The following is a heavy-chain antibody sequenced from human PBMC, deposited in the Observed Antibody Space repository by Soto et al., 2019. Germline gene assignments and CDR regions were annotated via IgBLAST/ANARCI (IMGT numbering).Heavy chain of an antibody. D-gene: IGHD3-9*01. Sequence: GGSLRLSCAASGFTFSSYSMNWVRQAPGKGLEWVSSISSSSSYIYYADSVKGRFTISRDNAKNSLYLQMNSLRAEDTAVYYCARDIALLDPLRYFGISYYYGMDVWGQGTTVTVSS. CDR2: ISSSSSYI. J-gene: IGHJ6*02. CDR3: ARDIALLDPLRYFGISYYYGMDV. V-gene: IGHV3-21*01. CDR1: GFTFSSYS.